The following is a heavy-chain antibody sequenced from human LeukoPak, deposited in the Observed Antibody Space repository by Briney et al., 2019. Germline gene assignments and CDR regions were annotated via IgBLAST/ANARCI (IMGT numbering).Heavy chain of an antibody. Sequence: GGSLRLSCAASGFTFSKAWMTWVRQAPGKGLEWVGRIKSKTDGGTTDYAAPVKGRFTISRDDSKNTLYLQMNSLKTGDTAVYYCTTDSYYYDSSGYSDYWGQGTLVTVSS. V-gene: IGHV3-15*01. CDR1: GFTFSKAW. D-gene: IGHD3-22*01. J-gene: IGHJ4*02. CDR2: IKSKTDGGTT. CDR3: TTDSYYYDSSGYSDY.